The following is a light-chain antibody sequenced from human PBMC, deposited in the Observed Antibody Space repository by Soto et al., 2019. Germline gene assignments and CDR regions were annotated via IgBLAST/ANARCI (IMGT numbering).Light chain of an antibody. CDR3: QQSYSTPIT. CDR2: DAS. J-gene: IGKJ5*01. CDR1: QSISSW. Sequence: DIQMTQSPSTLSASVGDRVTITCRASQSISSWLDWYQQKPGKAPKLLIYDASSLQSGVPSRFSGSGSGTDFTLTISSLQPEDFATYYCQQSYSTPITFGQGTRLEIK. V-gene: IGKV1-39*01.